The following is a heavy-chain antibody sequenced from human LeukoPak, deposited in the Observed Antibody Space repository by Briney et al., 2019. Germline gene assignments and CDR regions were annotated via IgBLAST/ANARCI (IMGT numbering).Heavy chain of an antibody. V-gene: IGHV3-7*01. Sequence: GGSLRLSCAASGFTFSNYWLTWVRQAPGQGLEWVANIKQDGSEKHYVDSAKGRFTISRDNAKNSLYLQMNSLRAEDTAVYYCARDPTGGQPTFDYWGQGTLVTVSS. CDR2: IKQDGSEK. CDR1: GFTFSNYW. D-gene: IGHD2-8*02. J-gene: IGHJ4*02. CDR3: ARDPTGGQPTFDY.